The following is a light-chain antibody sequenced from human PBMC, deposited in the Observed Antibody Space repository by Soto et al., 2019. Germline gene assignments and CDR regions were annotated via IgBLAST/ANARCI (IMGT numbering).Light chain of an antibody. J-gene: IGKJ1*01. CDR2: AAS. Sequence: DIQMTQSPSSLSASVGDRVTITCRASQSVNNYLNWYQQRPGKAPKLLIFAASHLQSGVPSRFSGSGSGTYFTLTVSSLQPEDFAAYFCQQSYNTPWTFGQGTKVDIK. CDR1: QSVNNY. CDR3: QQSYNTPWT. V-gene: IGKV1-39*01.